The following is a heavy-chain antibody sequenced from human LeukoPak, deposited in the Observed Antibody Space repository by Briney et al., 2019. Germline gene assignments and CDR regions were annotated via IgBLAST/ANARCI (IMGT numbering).Heavy chain of an antibody. V-gene: IGHV3-21*01. D-gene: IGHD3-9*01. J-gene: IGHJ4*02. CDR2: IDYDSSHI. CDR3: ARDPLRYLRVGHYDY. Sequence: GGSLRLSCAASGFTFSTSAMDWVRQVPGKGLEWVSSIDYDSSHIYYAASVRGRFTISTDNARNLVYLQMNSLRVEDTAVYYCARDPLRYLRVGHYDYWGQGTLVAVSS. CDR1: GFTFSTSA.